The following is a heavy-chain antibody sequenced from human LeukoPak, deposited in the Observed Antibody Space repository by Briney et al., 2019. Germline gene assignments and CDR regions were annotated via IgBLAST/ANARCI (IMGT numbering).Heavy chain of an antibody. Sequence: PGGSLRLSCAASGLIFRDYHIHWVRQAPGKGLEWVSSISSSAGYMYYADSVKGRFTISRDNARNSLYLQMNTLRAEDTAVYYCTRGPWDYYDSSNYRTFDYWGQGTLVTVSS. CDR1: GLIFRDYH. CDR2: ISSSAGYM. V-gene: IGHV3-21*01. CDR3: TRGPWDYYDSSNYRTFDY. D-gene: IGHD3-22*01. J-gene: IGHJ4*02.